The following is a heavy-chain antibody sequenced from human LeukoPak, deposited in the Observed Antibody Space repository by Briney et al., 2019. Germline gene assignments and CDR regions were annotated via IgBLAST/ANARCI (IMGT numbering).Heavy chain of an antibody. J-gene: IGHJ4*02. CDR1: GGSISSGAYY. D-gene: IGHD4-23*01. V-gene: IGHV4-31*03. CDR3: ARDKGSGGTDY. CDR2: IYYSGST. Sequence: SETLSLTCTVPGGSISSGAYYWSWIRQHPGKGLEWIGYIYYSGSTYYNPSLKSRVTISVDTSKNQFSLKLSSVTAADTAVYYCARDKGSGGTDYWGQGTLVTVPS.